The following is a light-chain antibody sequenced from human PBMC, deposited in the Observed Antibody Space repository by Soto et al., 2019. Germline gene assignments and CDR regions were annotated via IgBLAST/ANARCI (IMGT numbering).Light chain of an antibody. Sequence: QSALTQPASVSGSPGQSITISCTGTSSDVGSYNLVSWYQQDPGKAPKLLIYEVSERPSGVSNRFSGSKSGNTASLTISGLQAEDEAEYYCCSYAGSSTHVVFGGGTKLTVL. V-gene: IGLV2-23*02. J-gene: IGLJ2*01. CDR3: CSYAGSSTHVV. CDR1: SSDVGSYNL. CDR2: EVS.